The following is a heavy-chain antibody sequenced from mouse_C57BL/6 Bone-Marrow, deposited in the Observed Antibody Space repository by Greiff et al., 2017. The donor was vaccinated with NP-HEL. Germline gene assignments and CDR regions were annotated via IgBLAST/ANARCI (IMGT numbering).Heavy chain of an antibody. D-gene: IGHD3-3*01. CDR3: ARRGLVPWFAY. CDR1: GYAFSSSW. J-gene: IGHJ3*01. CDR2: IYPGDGDT. Sequence: VQLQQSGPELVKPGASVKISCKASGYAFSSSWMNWVKQRPGKGLEWIGRIYPGDGDTNYNGKFKGKATLTADKSSSTAYMQLSSLTSEDSAVYFCARRGLVPWFAYWGQGTLVTVSA. V-gene: IGHV1-82*01.